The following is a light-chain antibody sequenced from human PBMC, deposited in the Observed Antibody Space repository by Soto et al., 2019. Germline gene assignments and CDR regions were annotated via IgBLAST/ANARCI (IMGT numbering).Light chain of an antibody. CDR2: VVS. J-gene: IGLJ1*01. V-gene: IGLV2-14*01. Sequence: QSVLSQPGSVSGSHGQSFAISCTGTSSDVGGYNYVSWHQQHPGKAPKVLISVVSNRPSGVSNRFSGSKSGNTPSLTISRLQAEDEGDYYCSSYRSSCTLGFGSGTKVTAL. CDR3: SSYRSSCTLG. CDR1: SSDVGGYNY.